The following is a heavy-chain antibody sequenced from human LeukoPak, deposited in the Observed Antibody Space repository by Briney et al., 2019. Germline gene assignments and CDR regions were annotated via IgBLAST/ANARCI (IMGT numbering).Heavy chain of an antibody. CDR3: ARADYSSGWYYYYYGMDV. CDR1: GFTFSSYW. J-gene: IGHJ6*02. Sequence: GGSLRLSCAASGFTFSSYWMHWVRQAPGKGLEWVSRINSDGSSTSYADSVKGRFTISRDNAKNTLYLQMNSLRAEDTAVYYCARADYSSGWYYYYYGMDVWGQGTTVTVSS. CDR2: INSDGSST. D-gene: IGHD6-19*01. V-gene: IGHV3-74*01.